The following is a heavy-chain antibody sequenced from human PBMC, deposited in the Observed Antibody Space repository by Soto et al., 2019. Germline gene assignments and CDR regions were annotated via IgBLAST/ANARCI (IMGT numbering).Heavy chain of an antibody. Sequence: GGSLRLSCAASGFTFSNVWMSWVRQAPGKGLEWVGRVKSKSDGATTDYAVPAKGRFTVSRDDSQNTLSLQMDSLKIEDTAVYFCTTAAGGMWGADYWGQGTPVTVSS. D-gene: IGHD1-26*01. CDR2: VKSKSDGATT. J-gene: IGHJ4*02. V-gene: IGHV3-15*01. CDR3: TTAAGGMWGADY. CDR1: GFTFSNVW.